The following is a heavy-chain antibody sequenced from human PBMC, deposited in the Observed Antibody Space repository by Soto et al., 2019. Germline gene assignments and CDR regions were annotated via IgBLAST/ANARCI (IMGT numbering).Heavy chain of an antibody. CDR2: IIPIFGTT. D-gene: IGHD5-18*01. V-gene: IGHV1-69*13. Sequence: ASVKVSCKASGGTFSNFTISWVRQAPGQGLEWMGGIIPIFGTTNYAQKFRGRITITADESTSTAYMELISLTFQDTAVYYCAKGDGRSSYFWFDSQDKETLFRISS. CDR3: AKGDGRSSYFWFDS. J-gene: IGHJ5*01. CDR1: GGTFSNFT.